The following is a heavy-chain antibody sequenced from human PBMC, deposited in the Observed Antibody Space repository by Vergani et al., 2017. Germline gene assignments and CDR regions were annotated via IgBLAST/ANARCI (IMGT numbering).Heavy chain of an antibody. V-gene: IGHV1-18*04. Sequence: QDPLVQSGAEMRRPGASVKVSCKASGYSFTSYGINWVRQAPGQGLEWLGWISTYNGHTNYAQKFQDRVTLTTDTSTDTAFLEVTSLRSDDTAVYYCARPDYRGDSGSRDWGQGTLVTVSS. CDR3: ARPDYRGDSGSRD. CDR2: ISTYNGHT. D-gene: IGHD4-23*01. CDR1: GYSFTSYG. J-gene: IGHJ4*02.